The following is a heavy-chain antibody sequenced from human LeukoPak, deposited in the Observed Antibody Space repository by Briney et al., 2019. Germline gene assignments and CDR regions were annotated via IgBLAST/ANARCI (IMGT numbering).Heavy chain of an antibody. V-gene: IGHV4-59*01. J-gene: IGHJ5*02. CDR2: IFYSGST. CDR3: ARGTMTVGP. CDR1: GGSISGYY. D-gene: IGHD3-22*01. Sequence: ASETLSLTCTVSGGSISGYYWSWLRQPPGKGLEWIGYIFYSGSTTYNPSLRSRVTISVDTSKNQFSLKLSSVTAADTAVYYCARGTMTVGPWGQGTLVTVSS.